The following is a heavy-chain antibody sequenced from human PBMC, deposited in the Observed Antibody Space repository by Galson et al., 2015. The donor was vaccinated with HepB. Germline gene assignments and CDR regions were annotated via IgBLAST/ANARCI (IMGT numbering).Heavy chain of an antibody. Sequence: SETLSLTCAVYGGSFSGYYWSWIRQPPGKGLEWIGEINHSGSTNYNPSLKSRVTISVETSKNQFSLKLSSVTAADTAVYYCARGLGNYYGSGSFDYWGQGTLVTVSS. V-gene: IGHV4-34*01. J-gene: IGHJ4*02. CDR1: GGSFSGYY. CDR2: INHSGST. D-gene: IGHD3-10*01. CDR3: ARGLGNYYGSGSFDY.